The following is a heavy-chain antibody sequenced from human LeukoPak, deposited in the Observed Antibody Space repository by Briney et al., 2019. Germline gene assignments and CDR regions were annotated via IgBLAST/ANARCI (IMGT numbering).Heavy chain of an antibody. CDR1: GGSFSGYY. D-gene: IGHD3-10*01. V-gene: IGHV4-34*01. CDR3: ARHSMVRGVHIFTYYYYYMDV. Sequence: SETLSLTCAVYGGSFSGYYWSWIRQPPGKGLEWIGEINHSGSTNYNPSLKSRVTISVDTSKNQFSLKLSSVTAADTAVYYCARHSMVRGVHIFTYYYYYMDVWGKGTTVTISS. J-gene: IGHJ6*03. CDR2: INHSGST.